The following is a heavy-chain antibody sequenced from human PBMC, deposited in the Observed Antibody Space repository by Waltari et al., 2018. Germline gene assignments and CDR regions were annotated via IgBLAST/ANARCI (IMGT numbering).Heavy chain of an antibody. J-gene: IGHJ3*02. Sequence: QVQLVQSGAEVKKPGASVKVSCKASGYTFTSYYMHCVRQAPGQGLEWMGIINPSGGSTSYAQKFQGRVTMTRDTSTSTVYMELSSLRSEDTAVYYCAREPSFRGATIVDAFDIWGQGTMVTVSS. V-gene: IGHV1-46*01. CDR2: INPSGGST. CDR1: GYTFTSYY. CDR3: AREPSFRGATIVDAFDI. D-gene: IGHD1-26*01.